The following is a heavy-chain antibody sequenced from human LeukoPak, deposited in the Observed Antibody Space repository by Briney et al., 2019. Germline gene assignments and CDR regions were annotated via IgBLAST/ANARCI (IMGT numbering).Heavy chain of an antibody. J-gene: IGHJ5*02. V-gene: IGHV3-23*01. CDR3: AKDRSYCGGDCYNPWFDP. CDR2: ISGSGSST. D-gene: IGHD2-21*02. Sequence: GGSLRLSCAASGFTFSNYAMSWVRQAPGKGLEWVSAISGSGSSTYYADSVKGRFTTSRDNSKNTLYLQMNSLRAEDTAVYYCAKDRSYCGGDCYNPWFDPWGQGTLVTVSS. CDR1: GFTFSNYA.